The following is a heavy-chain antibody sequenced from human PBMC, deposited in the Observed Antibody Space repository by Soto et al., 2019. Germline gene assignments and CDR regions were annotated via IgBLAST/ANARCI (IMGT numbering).Heavy chain of an antibody. V-gene: IGHV4-31*03. CDR2: IYYSGSGST. J-gene: IGHJ6*02. Sequence: QVQLQESGPGLVKPSQTLSLTCTVSCGAISSGAYYWTWIRQHPGKGLEWIGYIYYSGSGSTYYNPSLKSRGTISVDASKNQFSLKRSSVTAAYTAVYYWAIDSLLSSRRMYVCGQVTTVTVAS. CDR1: CGAISSGAYY. CDR3: AIDSLLSSRRMYV.